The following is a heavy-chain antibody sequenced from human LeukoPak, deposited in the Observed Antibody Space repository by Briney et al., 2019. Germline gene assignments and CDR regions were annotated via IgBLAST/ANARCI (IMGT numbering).Heavy chain of an antibody. CDR1: GYTFTSYG. CDR3: ARVRDFSMIAKPDYYDSSGYYRFFDY. V-gene: IGHV1-18*01. D-gene: IGHD3-22*01. J-gene: IGHJ4*02. Sequence: ASVKVSCKASGYTFTSYGISWVRQAPGQGLEWMGWISAYNGNTNYAQKLQGRVTMTTDTSTSTAYMELRSLRSDDTAVYYCARVRDFSMIAKPDYYDSSGYYRFFDYWGQGTLVTVSS. CDR2: ISAYNGNT.